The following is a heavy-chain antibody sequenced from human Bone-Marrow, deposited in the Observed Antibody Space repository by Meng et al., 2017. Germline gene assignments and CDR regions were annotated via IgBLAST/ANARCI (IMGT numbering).Heavy chain of an antibody. J-gene: IGHJ4*02. CDR1: GFTFSDYY. V-gene: IGHV3-11*01. CDR2: ISSGGSTI. CDR3: ARDRAVAGTGGRVVDY. D-gene: IGHD6-19*01. Sequence: GESLKISCAASGFTFSDYYMSWIRQAPGKGLEWVSYISSGGSTIYYADSVKGRFTISRDNAKNSLYLQMNSLRAEDTAVYYCARDRAVAGTGGRVVDYWGQGTLVTVSS.